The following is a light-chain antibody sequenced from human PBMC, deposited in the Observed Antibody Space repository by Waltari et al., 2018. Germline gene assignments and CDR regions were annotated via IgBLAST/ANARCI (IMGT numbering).Light chain of an antibody. Sequence: YVLTQPPSVSVAPGKTARVTCGGTNLGSYIVPGEQQKPGQAPVMGVYEESDRPSGMSGRFSGSNSDNTATLTISRVEVGDEADYYCQVWHTRSDHVVFGGGTRLTVL. V-gene: IGLV3-21*03. CDR1: NLGSYI. CDR2: EES. CDR3: QVWHTRSDHVV. J-gene: IGLJ2*01.